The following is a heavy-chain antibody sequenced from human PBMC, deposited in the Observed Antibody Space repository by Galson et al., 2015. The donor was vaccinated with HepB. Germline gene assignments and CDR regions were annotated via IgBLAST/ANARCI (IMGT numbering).Heavy chain of an antibody. CDR2: ISWNSGSI. CDR3: AKVTGGYDWDWCYFDY. V-gene: IGHV3-9*01. Sequence: SLRLSCAASGFTFDDYAMHWVRQAPGKGLEWVSGISWNSGSIGYADSVKGRFTISRDNAKNSLYLQMNSLRAEDTALYYCAKVTGGYDWDWCYFDYWGQGTLVTVSS. D-gene: IGHD5-12*01. J-gene: IGHJ4*02. CDR1: GFTFDDYA.